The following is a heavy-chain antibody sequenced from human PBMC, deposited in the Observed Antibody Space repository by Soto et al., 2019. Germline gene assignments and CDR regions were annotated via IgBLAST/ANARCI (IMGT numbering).Heavy chain of an antibody. Sequence: SETLSLTCTVSGGSVSSGSYYWSWIRQPPGKGLEWIGYIYHSGSTNYNPSLKSRVTISVDTSKNQFSLKLSSVTAADTAVYYCAREWIQLYNWFDPWGQGTLVTVSS. D-gene: IGHD5-18*01. V-gene: IGHV4-61*01. J-gene: IGHJ5*02. CDR2: IYHSGST. CDR3: AREWIQLYNWFDP. CDR1: GGSVSSGSYY.